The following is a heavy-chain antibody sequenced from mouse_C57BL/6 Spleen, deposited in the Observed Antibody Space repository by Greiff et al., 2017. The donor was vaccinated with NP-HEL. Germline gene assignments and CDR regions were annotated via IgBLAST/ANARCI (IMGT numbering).Heavy chain of an antibody. Sequence: DVHLVESGGGLVQPKGSLKLSCAASGFSFNTYAMNWVRQAPGKGLEWVARIRSKSNNYATFYADSVKDRFTISRDDSESMLYLQMNNLKTEDTAMYYCASDYSFAYWGQGTLVTVSA. D-gene: IGHD2-4*01. V-gene: IGHV10-1*01. CDR3: ASDYSFAY. CDR1: GFSFNTYA. J-gene: IGHJ3*01. CDR2: IRSKSNNYAT.